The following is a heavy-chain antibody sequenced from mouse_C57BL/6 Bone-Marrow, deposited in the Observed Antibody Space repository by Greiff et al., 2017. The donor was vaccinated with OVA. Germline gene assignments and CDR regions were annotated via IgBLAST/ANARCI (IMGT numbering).Heavy chain of an antibody. D-gene: IGHD2-10*01. Sequence: EVKLQESGGGLVKPGGSLKLSCAASGFTFSSYALSWVRQTPETRLEWVATISDGGSYTYYPDNVKGRFTISRDNAKNNLYLQMSHLKSEDTAMYYCARDAYPGMDYWGQGTSVTVSS. CDR3: ARDAYPGMDY. CDR2: ISDGGSYT. V-gene: IGHV5-4*01. CDR1: GFTFSSYA. J-gene: IGHJ4*01.